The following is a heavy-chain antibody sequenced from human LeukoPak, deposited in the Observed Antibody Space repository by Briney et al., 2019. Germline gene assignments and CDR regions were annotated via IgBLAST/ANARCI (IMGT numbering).Heavy chain of an antibody. J-gene: IGHJ3*02. CDR2: IIPIFGTA. Sequence: SVKVSCKASGGTFSSYAISWVRQPPAQGREWMGGIIPIFGTANYTQKFQGRVTITADESTSTAYMELSSLRSADTAVYYCARPRRDLAYCGGDCELGAFDIWGQGTMVTVSS. CDR3: ARPRRDLAYCGGDCELGAFDI. CDR1: GGTFSSYA. V-gene: IGHV1-69*13. D-gene: IGHD2-21*01.